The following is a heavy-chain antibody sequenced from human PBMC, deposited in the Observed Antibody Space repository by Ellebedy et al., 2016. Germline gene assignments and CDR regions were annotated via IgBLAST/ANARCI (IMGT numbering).Heavy chain of an antibody. CDR2: VFHTGTT. D-gene: IGHD1-1*01. CDR1: GGSVTSDY. J-gene: IGHJ3*01. Sequence: SETLSLTCNVSGGSVTSDYWNWIRRPPGKGLEWIGYVFHTGTTNYNPSLKSRVTMSVDTSKSQFSLRLTSVTAADTAVYYCAKWNGGWNAFDVWGLGTMVTVSS. CDR3: AKWNGGWNAFDV. V-gene: IGHV4-59*02.